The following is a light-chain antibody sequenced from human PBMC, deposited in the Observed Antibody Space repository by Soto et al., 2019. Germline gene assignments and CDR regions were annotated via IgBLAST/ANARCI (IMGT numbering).Light chain of an antibody. Sequence: QSALTQPRSVSGSPGQSVTISCTGTSSDVGGYNYVSWYQQHPGKAPKLMIYDVSKRPSGVPDRFSGSKSGNTASLTISGLQAEDEADYYCCSYAGIYVFGTRTKLTVL. CDR2: DVS. V-gene: IGLV2-11*01. J-gene: IGLJ1*01. CDR3: CSYAGIYV. CDR1: SSDVGGYNY.